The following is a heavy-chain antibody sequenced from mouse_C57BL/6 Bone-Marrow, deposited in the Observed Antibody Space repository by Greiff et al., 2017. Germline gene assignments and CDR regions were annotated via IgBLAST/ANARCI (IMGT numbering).Heavy chain of an antibody. CDR2: INPNYGTT. J-gene: IGHJ4*01. V-gene: IGHV1-39*01. CDR1: GYSFTDYN. Sequence: ELQLQESGPELVKPGASVKISCKASGYSFTDYNMNWVKQSNRKSLEWIGVINPNYGTTSYNQKFKGKATLTVDQSSSTAYMQLNSLTSEDSAVYYCARGYDYDYAMDYWGQGTSVTVSS. CDR3: ARGYDYDYAMDY. D-gene: IGHD2-4*01.